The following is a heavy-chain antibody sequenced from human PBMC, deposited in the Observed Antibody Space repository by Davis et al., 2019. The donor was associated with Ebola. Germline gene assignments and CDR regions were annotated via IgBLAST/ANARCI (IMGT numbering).Heavy chain of an antibody. V-gene: IGHV5-51*01. CDR3: ARPYSSGWYDFDY. J-gene: IGHJ4*02. CDR1: GYSFTSYW. Sequence: KVSCKGSGYSFTSYWIGWVRQMPGKGLEWMGIIYPGDSDTRYSPSFQGQVTISADKSISTAYLQWSSLKASDTAMYYCARPYSSGWYDFDYWGQGTLVTVSS. CDR2: IYPGDSDT. D-gene: IGHD6-19*01.